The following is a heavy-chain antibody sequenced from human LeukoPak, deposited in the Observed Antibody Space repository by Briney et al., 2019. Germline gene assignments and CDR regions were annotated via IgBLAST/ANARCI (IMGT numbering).Heavy chain of an antibody. CDR2: IYTSGST. D-gene: IGHD3-3*01. V-gene: IGHV4-4*07. CDR3: ARVGGSRYYDFRSGSQNYYMGV. Sequence: SSETLSLTCTVTGGSISSLYWSWIRQPAGKGLEWIGRIYTSGSTNHNPSLKSRVTMSVDTSKNQFSLKLSSVTAADTAVYYCARVGGSRYYDFRSGSQNYYMGVWGKGTTVTVSS. CDR1: GGSISSLY. J-gene: IGHJ6*03.